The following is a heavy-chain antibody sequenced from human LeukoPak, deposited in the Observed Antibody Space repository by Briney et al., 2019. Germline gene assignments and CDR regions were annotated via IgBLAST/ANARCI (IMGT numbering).Heavy chain of an antibody. CDR1: GGSISSGGYY. Sequence: SQTLSLTCTVSGGSISSGGYYWSWIRQHPGKGLEWIGYIYYSGSTYYNPSLRSRVTISVDTSKNQFSLKLSSVTAADTAVYYCARGGSYDILTGYQYYFDYWGQGTLVTVSS. CDR2: IYYSGST. V-gene: IGHV4-31*03. D-gene: IGHD3-9*01. J-gene: IGHJ4*02. CDR3: ARGGSYDILTGYQYYFDY.